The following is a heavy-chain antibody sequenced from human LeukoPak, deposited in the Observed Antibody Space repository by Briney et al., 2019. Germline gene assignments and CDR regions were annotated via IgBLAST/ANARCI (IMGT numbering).Heavy chain of an antibody. J-gene: IGHJ4*02. Sequence: TGGSLRLSCEASGFTVSSNHMSWVRQAPGKGLEWVSIIYSAGSTYYADSVKGRFTISRDSSKNMMYLQMNSLRAEDTAVYYWARGGRGYSYGNLDYWGQGTLVTVSS. CDR3: ARGGRGYSYGNLDY. CDR2: IYSAGST. V-gene: IGHV3-53*01. CDR1: GFTVSSNH. D-gene: IGHD5-18*01.